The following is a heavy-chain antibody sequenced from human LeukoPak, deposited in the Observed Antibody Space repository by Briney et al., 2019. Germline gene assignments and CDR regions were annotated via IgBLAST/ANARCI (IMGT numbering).Heavy chain of an antibody. V-gene: IGHV4-61*02. Sequence: SETLSLTCTVSGDSISSGDYYWSWIRQPAGKVLEWIVRISSIGTTNYNPSLKSRVTISVDTSKNQFSLKLSSVTAADTAVYFCARGPYSYDSSGAFDIWGQGKMVTVSS. J-gene: IGHJ3*02. CDR3: ARGPYSYDSSGAFDI. D-gene: IGHD3-22*01. CDR1: GDSISSGDYY. CDR2: ISSIGTT.